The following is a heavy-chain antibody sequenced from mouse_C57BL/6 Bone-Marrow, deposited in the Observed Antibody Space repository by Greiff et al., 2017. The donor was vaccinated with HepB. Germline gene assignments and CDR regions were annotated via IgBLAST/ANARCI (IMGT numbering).Heavy chain of an antibody. J-gene: IGHJ4*01. D-gene: IGHD1-1*01. CDR1: GYAFSSSW. Sequence: QVQLQHSGPELVKPGASVKISCKASGYAFSSSWMNWVKQRPGKGLEWIGRIYPGDGDTNYNGKFKGKATLTADKSSSTAYMQLSSLTSEDSAVYFCARPNTTGDAMDYWGQGTSVTVSS. CDR2: IYPGDGDT. V-gene: IGHV1-82*01. CDR3: ARPNTTGDAMDY.